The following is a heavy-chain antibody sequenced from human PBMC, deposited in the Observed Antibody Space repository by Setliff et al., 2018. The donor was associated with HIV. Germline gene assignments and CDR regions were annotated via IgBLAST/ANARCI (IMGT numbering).Heavy chain of an antibody. V-gene: IGHV4-4*09. J-gene: IGHJ4*02. D-gene: IGHD6-19*01. CDR3: ARSTRIGVAGEFEY. Sequence: SETLSLTCTVSGGSISSYYWSWIRQPPGKGLEWIGYINTSGTTNYNPSLKSRVTISVDTSKNQFSLKLSSVTAADTAVYYCARSTRIGVAGEFEYWGQGTLVTVSS. CDR2: INTSGTT. CDR1: GGSISSYY.